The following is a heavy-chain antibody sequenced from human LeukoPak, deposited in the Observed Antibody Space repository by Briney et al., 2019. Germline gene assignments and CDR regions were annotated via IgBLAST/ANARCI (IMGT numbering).Heavy chain of an antibody. CDR1: GGSISSYY. D-gene: IGHD3-10*01. Sequence: SETLSLTCTVSGGSISSYYWSWIRQPPGKGLEWIGYIYYSGSTNYNPSLKSRVTISVDTSKSQFSLKLSSVTAADTAVYYCARDGFREENAFDIWGQGTMVTVSS. CDR3: ARDGFREENAFDI. CDR2: IYYSGST. V-gene: IGHV4-59*01. J-gene: IGHJ3*02.